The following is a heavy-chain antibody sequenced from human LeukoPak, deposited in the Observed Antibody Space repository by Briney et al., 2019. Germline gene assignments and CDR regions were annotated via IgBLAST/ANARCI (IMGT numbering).Heavy chain of an antibody. CDR1: GGSVSIRSHY. V-gene: IGHV4-39*01. Sequence: SETLSLTCSVSGGSVSIRSHYWGWIRQSPGKGLEWIGTIYYSGTTFYNPSLQSRVSISVDTSRDQFSLRLNPVTAADTAVYYCARRNDYDFWSGNQYYFDYWGLGTLVIVSS. D-gene: IGHD3-3*01. CDR2: IYYSGTT. CDR3: ARRNDYDFWSGNQYYFDY. J-gene: IGHJ4*02.